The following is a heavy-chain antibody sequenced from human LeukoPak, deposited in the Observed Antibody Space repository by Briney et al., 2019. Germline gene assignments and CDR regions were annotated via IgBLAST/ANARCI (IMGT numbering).Heavy chain of an antibody. Sequence: TSETLSLTCTVSGGSISSSSYYWGWIRQPPGKGLEWIGSIYYSGSTYYNPSPKSRVTISVDTSKSQFSLKLSSVTAADTAVYYCARQEYYYGSGSYLLYYYYMDVWGKGTTVTVSS. CDR2: IYYSGST. V-gene: IGHV4-39*01. CDR3: ARQEYYYGSGSYLLYYYYMDV. D-gene: IGHD3-10*01. J-gene: IGHJ6*03. CDR1: GGSISSSSYY.